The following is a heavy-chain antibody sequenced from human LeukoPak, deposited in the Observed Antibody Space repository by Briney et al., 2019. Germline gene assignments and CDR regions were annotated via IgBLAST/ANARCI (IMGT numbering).Heavy chain of an antibody. V-gene: IGHV3-30*03. D-gene: IGHD3-22*01. CDR3: ARALLTYYYDSSPVGPGGDAFDI. CDR1: GFTFTSYG. CDR2: ISYEGSKK. J-gene: IGHJ3*02. Sequence: PRRSLRPSCAASGFTFTSYGMHWVRQAAGNGREWVRVISYEGSKKYYAASGKGRFTISRDNANNSLYLQMNSLRAEDTAVYYCARALLTYYYDSSPVGPGGDAFDIWGQGTMVTVSS.